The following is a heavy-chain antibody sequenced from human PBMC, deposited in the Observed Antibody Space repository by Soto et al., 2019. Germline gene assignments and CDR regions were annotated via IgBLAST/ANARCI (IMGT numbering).Heavy chain of an antibody. V-gene: IGHV4-59*12. Sequence: NPSETLSLTCTVSGGSISSYYWSWIRQPPGKGLEWIGYIYYSGSTNYNPSLKSRVTISVDTSKNQFSLKLSSVTAADTAVYYCARDQGPYDYVWGSYPSWGQGTLVTVSS. CDR3: ARDQGPYDYVWGSYPS. CDR1: GGSISSYY. D-gene: IGHD3-16*01. J-gene: IGHJ5*02. CDR2: IYYSGST.